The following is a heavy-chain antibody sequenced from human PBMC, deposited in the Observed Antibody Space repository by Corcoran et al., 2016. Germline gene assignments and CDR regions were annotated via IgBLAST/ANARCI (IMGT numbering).Heavy chain of an antibody. Sequence: EVPLMESGGALVPPGGSLRLSCGASGFSFSNYWMTWVRQAPGKGLEWVANIKPDGSEKYYVDSVKGRFTNSRDNTKNSLYLQMNSLRAENTAVDYCANAPTATISDDWGQGTLVTVSS. J-gene: IGHJ4*02. CDR3: ANAPTATISDD. D-gene: IGHD5-18*01. CDR1: GFSFSNYW. V-gene: IGHV3-7*01. CDR2: IKPDGSEK.